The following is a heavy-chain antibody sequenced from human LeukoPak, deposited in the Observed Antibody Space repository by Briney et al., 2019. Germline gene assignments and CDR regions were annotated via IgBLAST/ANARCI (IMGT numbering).Heavy chain of an antibody. CDR1: GFTFSSYA. V-gene: IGHV3-30-3*01. D-gene: IGHD1-26*01. CDR2: ISYDGSNK. J-gene: IGHJ4*02. Sequence: PGGSLRLSCAASGFTFSSYAMHWVRQAPGKGLEWVAVISYDGSNKYYADSVKGRFTISRDNSKNTLYLQMNSLRAEDTAVYYCARVGIVGAPDYWGQGTLVTVSS. CDR3: ARVGIVGAPDY.